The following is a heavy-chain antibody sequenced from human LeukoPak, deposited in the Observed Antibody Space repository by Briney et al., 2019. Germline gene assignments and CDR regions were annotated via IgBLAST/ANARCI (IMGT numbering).Heavy chain of an antibody. CDR1: GGSISSGDYY. CDR3: AGGVPAAPDDAFDI. V-gene: IGHV4-30-4*08. J-gene: IGHJ3*02. D-gene: IGHD2-2*01. CDR2: IYYSGRT. Sequence: PSQTLSLTCTVTGGSISSGDYYWSWIRQPPGKGLEWIGYIYYSGRTYYNPSLKSRVTISVDTSKNQFSLKLSSVTAADTAVYYCAGGVPAAPDDAFDIWGQGTMVTVSS.